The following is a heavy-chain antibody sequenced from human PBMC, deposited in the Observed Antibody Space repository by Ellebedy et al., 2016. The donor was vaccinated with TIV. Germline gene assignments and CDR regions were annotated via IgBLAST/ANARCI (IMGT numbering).Heavy chain of an antibody. CDR1: GFTFSDYY. Sequence: GESLKISXAASGFTFSDYYMSWIRQAPGKGLEWVSYISSSGSTIYYADSVKGRFTISRDNAKNSLYLQMNSLRAEDTAVYYCARDSISNYYYYMDVWGKGTTVTVSS. CDR3: ARDSISNYYYYMDV. CDR2: ISSSGSTI. J-gene: IGHJ6*03. V-gene: IGHV3-11*04.